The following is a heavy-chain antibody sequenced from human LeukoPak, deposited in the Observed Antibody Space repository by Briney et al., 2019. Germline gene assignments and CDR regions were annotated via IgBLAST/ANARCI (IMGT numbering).Heavy chain of an antibody. Sequence: GGSLRLSCAASGFTFSSYAMSWVRQAPGKGLEWVSAISGSGGSTYYADSVKGRFTISRDISKNTLYLQMNSLRAEDTAVYYCAKDPTSVLVVVSLLHWGQGTLVTVSS. CDR2: ISGSGGST. D-gene: IGHD3-22*01. CDR1: GFTFSSYA. V-gene: IGHV3-23*01. J-gene: IGHJ4*02. CDR3: AKDPTSVLVVVSLLH.